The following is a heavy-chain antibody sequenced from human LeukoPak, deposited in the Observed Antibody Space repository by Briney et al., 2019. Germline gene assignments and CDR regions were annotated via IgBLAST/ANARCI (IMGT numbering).Heavy chain of an antibody. CDR3: ARALLRYFDSSEDPQIYYFDY. CDR2: INPNSGGT. V-gene: IGHV1-2*02. CDR1: GYTFTSYY. Sequence: ASVKVSCKASGYTFTSYYMHWVRQAPGQGLEWMGWINPNSGGTNYAQKFQGRVTMTRDTSISTAYMELSRLRSDDTAVYYCARALLRYFDSSEDPQIYYFDYWGQGTLVTVSS. D-gene: IGHD3-9*01. J-gene: IGHJ4*02.